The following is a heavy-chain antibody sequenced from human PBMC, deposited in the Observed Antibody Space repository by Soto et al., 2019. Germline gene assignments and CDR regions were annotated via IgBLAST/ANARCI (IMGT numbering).Heavy chain of an antibody. J-gene: IGHJ4*02. D-gene: IGHD4-17*01. CDR3: AFGDSRGPLDS. Sequence: SETLSLTCTVSGGSISFYYWSWIRQPAGKGLEWIGRVYSSGNTNYNPSLKSRLTMSVDTSNNQFSLKLRSVTAADTAVYYCAFGDSRGPLDSWGQGTLVTVS. CDR2: VYSSGNT. CDR1: GGSISFYY. V-gene: IGHV4-4*07.